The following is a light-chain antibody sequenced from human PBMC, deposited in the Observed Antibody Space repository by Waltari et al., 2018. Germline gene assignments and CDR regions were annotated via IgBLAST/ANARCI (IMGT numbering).Light chain of an antibody. V-gene: IGLV2-23*02. CDR1: SSDVGSYNL. CDR2: EVS. J-gene: IGLJ2*01. CDR3: CSYAGSSIVI. Sequence: QSALTQPASVSGSPGQSITISCTGSSSDVGSYNLVSWYQQYPGKAPKLMIYEVSRRPGGVSNRFSGSKSGNTASLTIAGLQAEDEADDYCCSYAGSSIVIFGGGTTLTVL.